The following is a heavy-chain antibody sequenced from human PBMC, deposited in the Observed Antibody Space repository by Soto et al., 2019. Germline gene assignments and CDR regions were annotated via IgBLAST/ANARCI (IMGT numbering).Heavy chain of an antibody. Sequence: KGSCKASGGTFRSFGISWVRQAPGQGLEWMGGIIPVFGRPNYAQRIRGRLTITADESTNTSYMELIDLTSEDSAFYYCARDASGYDFWGQGTQVTVSS. CDR3: ARDASGYDF. V-gene: IGHV1-69*01. CDR1: GGTFRSFG. J-gene: IGHJ1*01. CDR2: IIPVFGRP. D-gene: IGHD5-12*01.